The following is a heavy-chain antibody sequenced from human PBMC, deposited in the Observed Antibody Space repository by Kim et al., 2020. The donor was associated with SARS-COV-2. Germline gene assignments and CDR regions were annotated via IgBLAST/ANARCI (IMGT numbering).Heavy chain of an antibody. V-gene: IGHV5-51*01. CDR3: AGHRSEKVYFYGLDV. J-gene: IGHJ6*02. CDR1: GYNFDSYW. D-gene: IGHD2-8*01. CDR2: IYPDDSDA. Sequence: ESLKISCKGSGYNFDSYWVGWVRQMPGIGLGWMGIIYPDDSDARYSPSFQGQVTISADKSTSTAYLQWSGLKASDTAIYYCAGHRSEKVYFYGLDVWGQGTTVTVPS.